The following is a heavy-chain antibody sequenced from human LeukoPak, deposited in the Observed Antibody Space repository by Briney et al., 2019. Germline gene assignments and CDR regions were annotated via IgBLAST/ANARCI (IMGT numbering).Heavy chain of an antibody. V-gene: IGHV4-4*02. CDR1: GGSISSNNW. CDR3: ARYGSGSYIDY. J-gene: IGHJ4*02. D-gene: IGHD3-10*01. CDR2: IYHSGST. Sequence: SETLSLTCAVSGGSISSNNWWRWVRQPPGKGLEWIGEIYHSGSTNYNPSLKSRVTISVDNSKNQFSLELTSVTAADTAVYYCARYGSGSYIDYWGQGTLVSVSS.